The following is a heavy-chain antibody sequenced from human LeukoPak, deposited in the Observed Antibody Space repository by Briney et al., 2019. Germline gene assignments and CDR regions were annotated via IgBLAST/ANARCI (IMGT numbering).Heavy chain of an antibody. Sequence: SGTLSLTCAVSGGSISSSDWWSWVRQPPGRGLEWIGYIYRSENPTYNPSLKGRVTMSADKSKNQFSLRLSSATAADTAVYYCARDPHCSSTNCPFDYWGQGTLVIVSS. D-gene: IGHD2-2*01. CDR3: ARDPHCSSTNCPFDY. V-gene: IGHV4-4*02. CDR1: GGSISSSDW. CDR2: IYRSENP. J-gene: IGHJ4*02.